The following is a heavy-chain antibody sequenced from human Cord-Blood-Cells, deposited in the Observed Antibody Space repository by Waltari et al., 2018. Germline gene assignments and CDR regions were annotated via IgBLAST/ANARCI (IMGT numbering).Heavy chain of an antibody. CDR3: ARPHGSGSYYYFDY. D-gene: IGHD3-10*01. V-gene: IGHV4-59*08. CDR1: GGSISSYY. Sequence: QVQLQESGPGLVKPSETLSLTCTVSGGSISSYYWSWIRPPPGKGLEWIGYIYYSGSTNYNPSLKSRVTISVDTSKNQFSLKLSSVTAADTAVYYCARPHGSGSYYYFDYWGRGTLVTVSS. CDR2: IYYSGST. J-gene: IGHJ4*02.